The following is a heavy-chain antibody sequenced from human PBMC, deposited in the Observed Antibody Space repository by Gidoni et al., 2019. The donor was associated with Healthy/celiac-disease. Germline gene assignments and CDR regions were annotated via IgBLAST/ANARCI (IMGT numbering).Heavy chain of an antibody. D-gene: IGHD3-22*01. J-gene: IGHJ4*02. Sequence: QVQLQESGPGLVKPSETLSLTCTVSGGSISSYYWSWIRQPPGKGLEWIGYIYYSGSTNYNPSLKSRVTISVDTSKNQFSLKLSSVTAADTAVYYCARGWRSSGRSMGAFFDYWGQGTLVTVSS. CDR2: IYYSGST. CDR1: GGSISSYY. V-gene: IGHV4-59*01. CDR3: ARGWRSSGRSMGAFFDY.